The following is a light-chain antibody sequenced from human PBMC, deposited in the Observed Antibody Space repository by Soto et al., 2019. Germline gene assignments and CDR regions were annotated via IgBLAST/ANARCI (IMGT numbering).Light chain of an antibody. Sequence: DIQMTQSPSSLSAPVGDRVTITCQASQDISNYLNWYKQKPGKAPKLLIYDASNLETGVPSRFSGRGSGTEFTFTISSLQPEDIAIYYCQQSDSLPPTFGQGTRLEIK. J-gene: IGKJ5*01. CDR2: DAS. CDR1: QDISNY. V-gene: IGKV1-33*01. CDR3: QQSDSLPPT.